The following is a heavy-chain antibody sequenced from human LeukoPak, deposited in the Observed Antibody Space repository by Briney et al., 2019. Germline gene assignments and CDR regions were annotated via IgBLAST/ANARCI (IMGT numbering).Heavy chain of an antibody. CDR3: ARSQNYYGSGDY. J-gene: IGHJ4*02. V-gene: IGHV4-61*03. CDR2: IYYTGKT. D-gene: IGHD3-10*01. CDR1: GDSVSNGNYY. Sequence: SETLSLTCTVSGDSVSNGNYYWSWLRQPPGKALEWIGYIYYTGKTYYNPSPEGRVTILVDTSRNHFSVKLSSVTAADTAVYYCARSQNYYGSGDYWSQGTLVTVSS.